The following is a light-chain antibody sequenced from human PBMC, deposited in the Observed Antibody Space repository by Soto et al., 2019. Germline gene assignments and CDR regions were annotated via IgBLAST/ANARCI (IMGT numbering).Light chain of an antibody. J-gene: IGKJ1*01. V-gene: IGKV3-15*01. CDR1: QSVSSN. Sequence: EIVMTQSPVTLSVSPGERATLSCRASQSVSSNLAWYQQKPGQAPRLLIYGASSRARGIPARFSGSGSGTQFTLTITSLQPEDVAVDYCEQYNKWHQTFGQGTNVDI. CDR2: GAS. CDR3: EQYNKWHQT.